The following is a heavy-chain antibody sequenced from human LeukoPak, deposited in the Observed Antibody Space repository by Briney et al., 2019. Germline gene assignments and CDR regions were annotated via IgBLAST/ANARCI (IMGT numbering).Heavy chain of an antibody. D-gene: IGHD2-15*01. CDR1: GFTFSNYG. Sequence: PGGSLRLSCAASGFTFSNYGMHWVRQAPGKGLEWVATILYDGSYKYYADSVKGRFTISRDNPKNTLYLQMNSLRAEDTAVYYCAKDDRGYCSGGSCYPDYWSQGTLVTVST. V-gene: IGHV3-30*18. CDR2: ILYDGSYK. CDR3: AKDDRGYCSGGSCYPDY. J-gene: IGHJ4*02.